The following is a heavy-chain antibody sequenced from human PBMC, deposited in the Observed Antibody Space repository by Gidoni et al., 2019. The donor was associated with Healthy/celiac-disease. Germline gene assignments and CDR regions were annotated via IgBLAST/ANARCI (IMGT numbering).Heavy chain of an antibody. CDR1: GFTFSDYY. J-gene: IGHJ4*02. Sequence: QVQLVEPGGGLVKPGGSLRLSCAASGFTFSDYYMSWIRQAPGKGLEWVSYISSSRSYTNYADSVKGRFTISRDNAKNSLYLQMNSLRAEDTAVYYCARWKQQLGGGDYFDYWGQGTLVTVSS. V-gene: IGHV3-11*06. CDR2: ISSSRSYT. D-gene: IGHD6-13*01. CDR3: ARWKQQLGGGDYFDY.